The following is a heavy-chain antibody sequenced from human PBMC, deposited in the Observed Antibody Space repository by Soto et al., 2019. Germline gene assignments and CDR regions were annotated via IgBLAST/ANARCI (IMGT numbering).Heavy chain of an antibody. D-gene: IGHD6-19*01. Sequence: GGSLRLSCAASGFTFSSYAMSWVRQAPGKGLEWVSAISGSGGSTYYEDSVKGRFTISRDNSKNTLYLQMNSLRAEDTAVYYCAKGLGQWPIYTYWYFDLWGRGTLVTVSS. V-gene: IGHV3-23*01. CDR3: AKGLGQWPIYTYWYFDL. CDR1: GFTFSSYA. CDR2: ISGSGGST. J-gene: IGHJ2*01.